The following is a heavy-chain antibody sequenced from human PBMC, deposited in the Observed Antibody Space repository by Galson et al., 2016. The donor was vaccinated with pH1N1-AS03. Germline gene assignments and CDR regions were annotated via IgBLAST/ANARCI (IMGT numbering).Heavy chain of an antibody. CDR1: GFTFSSYG. D-gene: IGHD4-23*01. CDR3: AKDRVRLQVTESSAFDI. J-gene: IGHJ3*02. CDR2: IRYDGSNT. V-gene: IGHV3-30*02. Sequence: LRLSCAASGFTFSSYGLHWIRQAPGEGLEWVTFIRYDGSNTYYVDYVRGRFTISRDNSKNMLYLQMNSLRAEDSAAYYCAKDRVRLQVTESSAFDIWGQGTMVTVSS.